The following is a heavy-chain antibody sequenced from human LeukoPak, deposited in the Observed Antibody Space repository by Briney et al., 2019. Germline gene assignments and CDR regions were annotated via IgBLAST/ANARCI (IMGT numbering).Heavy chain of an antibody. V-gene: IGHV1-46*01. CDR2: INPSGGST. CDR3: ARVAAEVVGVPGAIGFGWLRRDYYYMDV. Sequence: ASVKVSCKVSGYTFTSYYMHWVRQAPGEGLEWMGIINPSGGSTSYAQKFQGRVTMTRDMSTSTVYMELSSLRSEATAVYYCARVAAEVVGVPGAIGFGWLRRDYYYMDVWGKGTTVTVSS. CDR1: GYTFTSYY. J-gene: IGHJ6*03. D-gene: IGHD2-2*02.